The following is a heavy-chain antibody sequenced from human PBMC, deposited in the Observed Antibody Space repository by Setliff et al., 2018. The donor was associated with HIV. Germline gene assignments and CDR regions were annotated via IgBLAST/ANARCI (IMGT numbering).Heavy chain of an antibody. J-gene: IGHJ6*02. CDR1: GFDLGDYA. CDR2: IRSEEYGGKT. V-gene: IGHV3-49*04. Sequence: GSLRLSCAGVGFDLGDYAVTWVRQAPGKGLEWVSFIRSEEYGGKTDYASPVKGRFTISRDDSKNTLYLQMNSLKTDDTGVYFCATDNGPSYSMDIWGQGTTVTVSS. CDR3: ATDNGPSYSMDI. D-gene: IGHD2-21*01.